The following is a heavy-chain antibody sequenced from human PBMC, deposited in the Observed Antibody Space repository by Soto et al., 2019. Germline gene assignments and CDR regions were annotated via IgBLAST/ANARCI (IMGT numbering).Heavy chain of an antibody. CDR3: AKGKSYDVYYYYMDV. D-gene: IGHD3-3*01. Sequence: EVQLLESGGGLVQPGGSLRLSCAASGFTFSSYAMSRVRQAPGKGLEWVSAISGSGGSTYYAASVKGRFTISRDNSKNALYLQMNSLRAEDTAVYYCAKGKSYDVYYYYMDVWGKGTTVTVSS. CDR2: ISGSGGST. CDR1: GFTFSSYA. J-gene: IGHJ6*03. V-gene: IGHV3-23*01.